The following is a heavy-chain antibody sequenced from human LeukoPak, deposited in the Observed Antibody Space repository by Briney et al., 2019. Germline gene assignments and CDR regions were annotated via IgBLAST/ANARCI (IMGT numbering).Heavy chain of an antibody. J-gene: IGHJ3*02. V-gene: IGHV3-7*01. CDR3: ARAYSSSWFEAFDI. D-gene: IGHD6-13*01. CDR2: INQGGSEN. Sequence: PGGSLTLSCADSGFTFSSYWMSWLRQAAGKGLEWVARINQGGSENYYVDSVKGRFTISRDNDKNSLYLQMNSLRAVDTAVYYCARAYSSSWFEAFDIWGQGTRVTVSS. CDR1: GFTFSSYW.